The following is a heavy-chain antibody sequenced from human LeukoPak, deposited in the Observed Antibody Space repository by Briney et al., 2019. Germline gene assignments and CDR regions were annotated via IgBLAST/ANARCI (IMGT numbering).Heavy chain of an antibody. V-gene: IGHV1-2*02. CDR2: INPNSGGT. CDR3: ARGDYGDYLVLQQDDY. Sequence: GASVKVSCKASGYTFTGYYMHWVRQAPGQGLEWMGWINPNSGGTNYAQKFQGRVTMARDTSISTAYMELSRLRSDDTAVYYCARGDYGDYLVLQQDDYWGQGTLVTVTS. CDR1: GYTFTGYY. J-gene: IGHJ4*02. D-gene: IGHD4-17*01.